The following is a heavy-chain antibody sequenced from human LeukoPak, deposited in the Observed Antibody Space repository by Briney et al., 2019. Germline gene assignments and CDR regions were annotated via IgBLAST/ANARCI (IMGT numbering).Heavy chain of an antibody. V-gene: IGHV4-59*08. CDR1: NGPTNTYQ. Sequence: PSETLSLTCTVSNGPTNTYQWTWIRQPPGRGLEWIGNIHYSGSANYNPSLKSRVTISVDTSKNQFSLKLSSVTAADTAVYFCARGPYSYDSSGAFDIWGQGTMVTVSS. CDR3: ARGPYSYDSSGAFDI. CDR2: IHYSGSA. J-gene: IGHJ3*02. D-gene: IGHD3-22*01.